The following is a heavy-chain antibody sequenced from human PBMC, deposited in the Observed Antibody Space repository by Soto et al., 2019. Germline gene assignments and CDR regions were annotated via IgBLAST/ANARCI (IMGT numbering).Heavy chain of an antibody. CDR1: CGSISSYY. CDR3: ARGGGPYYDILTGYYSDAFDI. CDR2: IYYSGST. J-gene: IGHJ3*02. D-gene: IGHD3-9*01. Sequence: TSETLSLTCTVSCGSISSYYWSWIRQPPGKGLEWIGYIYYSGSTNYNPSLKSRVTISVDTSKNQFSLKLSPVTAADTAVYYCARGGGPYYDILTGYYSDAFDIWGQGTMVTVPS. V-gene: IGHV4-59*01.